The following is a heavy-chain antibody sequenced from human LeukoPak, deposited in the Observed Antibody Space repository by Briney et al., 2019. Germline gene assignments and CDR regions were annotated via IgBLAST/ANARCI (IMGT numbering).Heavy chain of an antibody. CDR3: ARVNGPVLTGKLDC. J-gene: IGHJ4*02. Sequence: SVGSLRLSCAASGFTFTNIAMTWVRQPPGERLEWVATISGSGESTYYTDSLKGRFTISRDNSKNTVYLHMNSLRAEDTAVYYCARVNGPVLTGKLDCWGQGTLVTVSS. CDR1: GFTFTNIA. CDR2: ISGSGEST. V-gene: IGHV3-23*01. D-gene: IGHD3-9*01.